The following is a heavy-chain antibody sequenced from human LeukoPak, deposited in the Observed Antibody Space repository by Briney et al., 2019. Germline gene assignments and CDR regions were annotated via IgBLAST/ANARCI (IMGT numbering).Heavy chain of an antibody. Sequence: ASVKVSCKASGYTFTAYSIHWVRQAPGQGLEWMGWINPNSGATEYAQKFQGRVTMTRDMSLSTAYMELRRLRSDDTAVYYCARDIASCYDPWGQGTLVTVFS. CDR1: GYTFTAYS. J-gene: IGHJ5*02. V-gene: IGHV1-2*02. CDR2: INPNSGAT. CDR3: ARDIASCYDP. D-gene: IGHD2-2*01.